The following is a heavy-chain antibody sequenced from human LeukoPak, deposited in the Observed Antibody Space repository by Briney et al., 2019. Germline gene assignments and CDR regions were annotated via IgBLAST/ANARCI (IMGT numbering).Heavy chain of an antibody. D-gene: IGHD4-17*01. V-gene: IGHV3-30*18. Sequence: PGRSLRLSCAASGFTFSSYGMHWVRQAPGQGLEWVAVIPYDGSNKNYADSVKGRFTISRDNSKSTLYLQMNGLRAEDTAVYYCAKDRNAVTTRIHDYWGQGTLVTVSS. CDR2: IPYDGSNK. CDR3: AKDRNAVTTRIHDY. J-gene: IGHJ4*02. CDR1: GFTFSSYG.